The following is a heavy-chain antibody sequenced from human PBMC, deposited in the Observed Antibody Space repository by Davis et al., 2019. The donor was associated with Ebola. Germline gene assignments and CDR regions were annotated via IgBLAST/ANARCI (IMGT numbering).Heavy chain of an antibody. D-gene: IGHD3-9*01. CDR2: IYWDGDK. CDR1: GFSLSTSGMG. V-gene: IGHV2-5*02. J-gene: IGHJ3*02. Sequence: SGPTLVKPTQTLTLTCTFSGFSLSTSGMGVGWIRQPPGKALEWLALIYWDGDKRYSPSLKSRLTITEDTSKNQVVLIMTNMDPVDTATYYCAQRRRYDILTGSDAFHIWGQGAMVTVSS. CDR3: AQRRRYDILTGSDAFHI.